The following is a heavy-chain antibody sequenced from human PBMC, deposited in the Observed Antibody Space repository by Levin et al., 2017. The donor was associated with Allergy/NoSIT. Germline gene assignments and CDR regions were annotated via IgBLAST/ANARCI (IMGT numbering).Heavy chain of an antibody. V-gene: IGHV3-23*01. Sequence: GGSLRLSCAASGFTFSSYAMSWVRQAPGKGLEWVSTISSSGDYTYDADSVKGRFTIYRDNSKNTLDLQMNSLGADDTALYYCVWGYYFDYWGQGTLVTVSS. CDR2: ISSSGDYT. CDR3: VWGYYFDY. J-gene: IGHJ4*02. CDR1: GFTFSSYA. D-gene: IGHD3-16*01.